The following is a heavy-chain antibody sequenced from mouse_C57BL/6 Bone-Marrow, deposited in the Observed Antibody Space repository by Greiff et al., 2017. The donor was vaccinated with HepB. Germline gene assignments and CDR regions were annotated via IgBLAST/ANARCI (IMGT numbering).Heavy chain of an antibody. J-gene: IGHJ3*01. CDR1: GYTFTEYT. CDR2: FYPGSGSI. Sequence: VQLQQSGAELVKPGASVKLSCKASGYTFTEYTIHWVKQRSGQGLEWIGWFYPGSGSIKYNEKFKDKATLTADKSSSTVYMELSRLTSEDSAVYFCARHEGDSYYYGSSYWFAYWGQGTLVTVSA. V-gene: IGHV1-62-2*01. CDR3: ARHEGDSYYYGSSYWFAY. D-gene: IGHD1-1*01.